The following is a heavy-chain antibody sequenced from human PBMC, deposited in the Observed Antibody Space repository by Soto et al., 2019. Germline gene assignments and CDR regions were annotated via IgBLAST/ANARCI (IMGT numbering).Heavy chain of an antibody. CDR2: TSNSGST. Sequence: QVQLQESGPGLVKPSQTLSLTCTVSGGSISNDKYYWTCIRQHPGKCLEWIGYTSNSGSTFYSASLKSRVTIAVDTSKNHFSLSLTSVTAADTAIYYCARDSGRTVTTYNWLDPWGQGILVTVFS. V-gene: IGHV4-31*03. CDR1: GGSISNDKYY. D-gene: IGHD4-17*01. CDR3: ARDSGRTVTTYNWLDP. J-gene: IGHJ5*02.